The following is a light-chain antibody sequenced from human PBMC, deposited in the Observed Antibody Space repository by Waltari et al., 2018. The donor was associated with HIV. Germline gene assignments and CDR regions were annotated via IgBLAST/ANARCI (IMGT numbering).Light chain of an antibody. CDR3: ATWDDSLRGRV. CDR1: VSNIGRNT. CDR2: NNN. Sequence: SVSNIGRNTVNWYQHLPGTAPKLLMYNNNERPSGVPDRFSGSKSGTSASLAISGLQSDDEANYYCATWDDSLRGRVFGGGTKLTVL. V-gene: IGLV1-44*01. J-gene: IGLJ3*02.